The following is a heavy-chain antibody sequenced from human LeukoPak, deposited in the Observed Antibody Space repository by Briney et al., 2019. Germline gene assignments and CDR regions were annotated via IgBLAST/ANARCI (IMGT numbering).Heavy chain of an antibody. D-gene: IGHD6-6*01. CDR1: GGTFSSYA. V-gene: IGHV1-69*13. CDR3: ARGCIAARGGCFDP. CDR2: IIPIFGTA. J-gene: IGHJ5*02. Sequence: SVKVSCKAPGGTFSSYAISWVRQAPGQGLEWMGGIIPIFGTANYAQKFQGRVTITADESTSTAYMELSSLRSEDTAVYYCARGCIAARGGCFDPWGQGTLVTVSS.